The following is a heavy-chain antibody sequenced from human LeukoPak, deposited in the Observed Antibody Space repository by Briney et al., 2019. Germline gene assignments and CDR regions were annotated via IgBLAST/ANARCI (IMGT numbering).Heavy chain of an antibody. D-gene: IGHD5-18*01. CDR2: ISWNSGSI. CDR3: ANARGYSYGFIY. V-gene: IGHV3-9*01. J-gene: IGHJ4*02. Sequence: SLRLSCAASGFTFDDYAMHWVRQAPGKGLEWVPGISWNSGSIGYADSVKGRFTISRDNAKNSLYLQMNSLRAEDTALYYCANARGYSYGFIYWGQGTLVTVSS. CDR1: GFTFDDYA.